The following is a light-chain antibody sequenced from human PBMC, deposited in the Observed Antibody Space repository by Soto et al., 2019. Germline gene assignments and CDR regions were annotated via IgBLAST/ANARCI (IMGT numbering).Light chain of an antibody. Sequence: DIQLTQSPSTLSTSVGDRVTISCRASQSISSWLAWYQQKPGKAPKLLIYNTSNLESGVPPRFGGSGSGTEFTLTISSLQPDDFATYYCQHWSDYFWTFGHGTNVEIK. J-gene: IGKJ1*01. V-gene: IGKV1-5*03. CDR1: QSISSW. CDR2: NTS. CDR3: QHWSDYFWT.